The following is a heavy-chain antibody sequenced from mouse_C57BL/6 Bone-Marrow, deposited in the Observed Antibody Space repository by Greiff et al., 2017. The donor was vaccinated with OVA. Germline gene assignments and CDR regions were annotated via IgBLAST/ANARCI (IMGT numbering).Heavy chain of an antibody. D-gene: IGHD2-3*01. CDR1: GYTFTGYW. J-gene: IGHJ1*03. CDR2: ILPGSGST. V-gene: IGHV1-9*01. Sequence: QVQLQQSGAELMKPGASVKLSCKATGYTFTGYWIEWVKQRPGHGLEWIGEILPGSGSTNYNEKFKGKATFTADTSSNTAYMPLSSLTTAHSAISYCARGGYYPLWSFDVWGTGPTVPVSS. CDR3: ARGGYYPLWSFDV.